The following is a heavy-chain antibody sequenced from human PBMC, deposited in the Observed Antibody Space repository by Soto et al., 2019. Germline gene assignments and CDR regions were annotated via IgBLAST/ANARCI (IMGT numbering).Heavy chain of an antibody. Sequence: QPGGSLRLSCAASGFTFSSYAMSWVRQAPGKGLEWVSAISGSGGSTYYADSVKGRFTISRDNSKNTLYLQMNSLRAEDTAVYYVAKFGYSRGWYVRPTKIFDYWGQETWVTVSS. CDR1: GFTFSSYA. CDR2: ISGSGGST. J-gene: IGHJ4*02. D-gene: IGHD6-19*01. V-gene: IGHV3-23*01. CDR3: AKFGYSRGWYVRPTKIFDY.